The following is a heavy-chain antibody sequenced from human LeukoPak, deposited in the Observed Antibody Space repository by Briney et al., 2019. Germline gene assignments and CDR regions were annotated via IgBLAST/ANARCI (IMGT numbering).Heavy chain of an antibody. CDR1: GFTFTNYW. J-gene: IGHJ4*02. Sequence: GGSLRLSCAASGFTFTNYWMSWVRQTPGEAPEWVANIKQDGSEMYYLGSVKGRFTISRDNAKNSLYLQMNSLRGDDTAIYYCARDKVTGASYFDYWGQGTLVTVSS. CDR3: ARDKVTGASYFDY. D-gene: IGHD7-27*01. CDR2: IKQDGSEM. V-gene: IGHV3-7*01.